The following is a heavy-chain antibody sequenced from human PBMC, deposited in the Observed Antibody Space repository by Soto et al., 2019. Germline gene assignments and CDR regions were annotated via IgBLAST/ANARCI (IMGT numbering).Heavy chain of an antibody. V-gene: IGHV1-18*01. D-gene: IGHD2-2*01. CDR3: ARVVPGAEAWFGP. J-gene: IGHJ5*02. Sequence: ESSVKVSCKTSGDTFSNYGITWVRQAPVQPLEWLGWISLYSDGTNYAQKFQGRVSMTTDTSTTTAYMELSSLRSDDTAVYYCARVVPGAEAWFGPWGQGSLVTVSS. CDR2: ISLYSDGT. CDR1: GDTFSNYG.